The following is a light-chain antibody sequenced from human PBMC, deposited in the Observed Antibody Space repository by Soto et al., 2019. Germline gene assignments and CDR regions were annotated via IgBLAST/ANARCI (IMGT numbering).Light chain of an antibody. CDR1: QSVSSY. Sequence: EIVSTQSPATLSLSPGERATLSCRASQSVSSYLPWYQQKPGHAPRLLIYDASSRATGIPARFSGSGSGTDFTHNIHSIHPEDLAVYYCQQRRNWPPAITFGQGTRLEIK. V-gene: IGKV3-11*01. CDR2: DAS. CDR3: QQRRNWPPAIT. J-gene: IGKJ5*01.